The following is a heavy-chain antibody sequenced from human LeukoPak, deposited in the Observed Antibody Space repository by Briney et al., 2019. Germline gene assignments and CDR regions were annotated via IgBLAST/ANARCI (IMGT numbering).Heavy chain of an antibody. CDR3: AASPDYYDSSGYSYYFDY. CDR2: IVVGSGNT. CDR1: GFTFTSSA. V-gene: IGHV1-58*01. J-gene: IGHJ4*02. D-gene: IGHD3-22*01. Sequence: ASVKVSCKASGFTFTSSAVQWVRQARGQRLEWIGWIVVGSGNTNYAQKFQERVTITRDMSTSTAYMELSSLRSEDTAVYYCAASPDYYDSSGYSYYFDYWGQGALVTVSS.